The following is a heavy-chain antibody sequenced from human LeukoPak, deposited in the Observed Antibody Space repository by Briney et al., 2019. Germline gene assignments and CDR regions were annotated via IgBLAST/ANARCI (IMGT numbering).Heavy chain of an antibody. CDR1: GFTFSSYA. J-gene: IGHJ4*02. CDR2: ISGSGGST. Sequence: GGSLRLSCAASGFTFSSYAMSWVRQAPGKGLEWVSAISGSGGSTYYADSVKGRFTISRDNSKNTLYLQMNSLRAEDTAVYYCAKDHLYDFWSGSGPLDLHWGQGTLVTVSS. CDR3: AKDHLYDFWSGSGPLDLH. D-gene: IGHD3-3*01. V-gene: IGHV3-23*01.